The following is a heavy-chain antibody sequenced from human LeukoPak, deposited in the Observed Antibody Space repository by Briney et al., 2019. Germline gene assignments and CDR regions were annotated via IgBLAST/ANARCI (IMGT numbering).Heavy chain of an antibody. V-gene: IGHV3-15*01. D-gene: IGHD6-6*01. CDR2: IKGNNDGGTT. CDR1: GFTLNNAW. CDR3: CKVVRGKNFFEN. Sequence: GGSLRLSCVASGFTLNNAWMSWVRHAPGQGLEWVGHIKGNNDGGTTDHAPPVKGRFTISRDDSKNTLSLQMNSLKTEDTAVYYCCKVVRGKNFFENWGRGTLVAVSS. J-gene: IGHJ4*02.